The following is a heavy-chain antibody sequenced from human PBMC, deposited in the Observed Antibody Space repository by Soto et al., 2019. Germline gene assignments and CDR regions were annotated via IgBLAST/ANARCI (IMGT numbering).Heavy chain of an antibody. V-gene: IGHV1-69*01. CDR3: ATPAEPLDTAMLKGLAP. J-gene: IGHJ5*02. CDR2: IIPIFGAP. D-gene: IGHD5-18*01. Sequence: QVQLVQSGAEVKKPGSSVKVSCKASGGTFSNTAFIWVRQAPGQGLEWMRGIIPIFGAPNYAQKFQGRLMISADDSASKAYMELNTLTSEDTAVYYCATPAEPLDTAMLKGLAPWGQGTLVTVSS. CDR1: GGTFSNTA.